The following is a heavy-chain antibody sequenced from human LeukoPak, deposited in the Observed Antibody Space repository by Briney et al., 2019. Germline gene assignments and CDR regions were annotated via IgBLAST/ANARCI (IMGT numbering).Heavy chain of an antibody. J-gene: IGHJ6*03. CDR3: AKDGGEGGSSWYYYYYYMDV. Sequence: PGGSLSLSCAASGFTFSSYAMSWVRQAPGKGLEWVSAISGSGGSTYYADSVKGRFTISRDNSKNTLYLQMNSLRAEDTAVYYCAKDGGEGGSSWYYYYYYMDVWGKGTAVTVSS. D-gene: IGHD6-13*01. V-gene: IGHV3-23*01. CDR2: ISGSGGST. CDR1: GFTFSSYA.